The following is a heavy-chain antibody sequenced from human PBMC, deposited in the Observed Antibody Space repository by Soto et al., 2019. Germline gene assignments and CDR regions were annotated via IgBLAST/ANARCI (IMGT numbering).Heavy chain of an antibody. CDR3: ARELVTTRLGGAFDI. V-gene: IGHV4-59*01. CDR1: GGSISSYY. CDR2: IYYSGST. J-gene: IGHJ3*02. D-gene: IGHD4-17*01. Sequence: SETLSLTCTVSGGSISSYYWSWIRQPPWKGLEWIGYIYYSGSTNYNPSLKSRVTISVDTSKNQFSLKLSSVTAADTAVYYCARELVTTRLGGAFDIWGQGTMVTVSS.